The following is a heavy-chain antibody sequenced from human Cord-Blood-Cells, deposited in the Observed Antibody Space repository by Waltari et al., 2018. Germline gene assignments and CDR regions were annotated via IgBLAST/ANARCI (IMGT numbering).Heavy chain of an antibody. CDR2: IIPIFGTA. V-gene: IGHV1-69*01. J-gene: IGHJ5*02. CDR1: GGTFSSYA. CDR3: ARVGYDSSGYTTGWFDP. Sequence: QVQLVQSGAEVKKPGSSVKVSCKASGGTFSSYAISSVRHAPGQGLEWMGGIIPIFGTANYAQKFQGRVTITADESTSTAYMELSSLRSEDTAVYYCARVGYDSSGYTTGWFDPWGQGTLVTVSS. D-gene: IGHD3-22*01.